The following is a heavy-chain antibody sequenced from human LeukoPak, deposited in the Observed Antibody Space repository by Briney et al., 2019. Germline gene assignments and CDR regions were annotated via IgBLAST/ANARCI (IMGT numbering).Heavy chain of an antibody. J-gene: IGHJ4*02. CDR3: ARDQPYYYDSSGFDY. CDR2: IYYSGST. CDR1: GGSISSGDYY. D-gene: IGHD3-22*01. V-gene: IGHV4-30-4*08. Sequence: TLSLTCTVSGGSISSGDYYWSWIRQPPGKGLEWIGYIYYSGSTYYNPSLKSRVTISVDTSKNQFSLKLSSVTAADTAVYYCARDQPYYYDSSGFDYWGQGTLVTVSS.